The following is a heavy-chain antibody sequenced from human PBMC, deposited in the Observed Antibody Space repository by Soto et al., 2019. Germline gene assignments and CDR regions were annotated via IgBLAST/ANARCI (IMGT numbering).Heavy chain of an antibody. J-gene: IGHJ4*02. CDR3: ASGGSWTSHV. Sequence: QVQLQESGPGLVKASQTLSLTCSVSDDSITGGGYYWSWIRQHPAKGVEWIGSIYYRGSTYYNPSLRSRGTISLDTSPARLSLRLTSLTAADTATYYCASGGSWTSHVWGQGTLVTVSS. D-gene: IGHD3-10*01. CDR1: DDSITGGGYY. CDR2: IYYRGST. V-gene: IGHV4-31*02.